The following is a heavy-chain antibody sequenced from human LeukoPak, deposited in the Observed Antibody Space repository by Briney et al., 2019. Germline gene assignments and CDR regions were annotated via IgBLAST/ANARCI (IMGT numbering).Heavy chain of an antibody. CDR2: INPSGGSP. D-gene: IGHD2-2*01. CDR3: ARDSSSSSLADP. V-gene: IGHV1-46*01. CDR1: GYTXTSSF. Sequence: GASVKVSCKASGYTXTSSFMHWVRQAPGQGLEWMGIINPSGGSPTYAQKFQGRVTMTRDTSTSTVYMELSILRSEDTAMYYCARDSSSSSLADPWGQGTLVTVSS. J-gene: IGHJ5*02.